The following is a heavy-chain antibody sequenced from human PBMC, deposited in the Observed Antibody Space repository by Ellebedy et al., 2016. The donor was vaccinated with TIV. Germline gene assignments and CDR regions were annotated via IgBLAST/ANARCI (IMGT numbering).Heavy chain of an antibody. CDR3: AKDMGGNYYGSGSYYFGGYYYYGMDV. CDR1: GFTVSSNY. J-gene: IGHJ6*02. CDR2: ISWNSGSI. Sequence: GGSLRLSXAASGFTVSSNYMSWVRQAPGKGLEWVSGISWNSGSIGYADSVKGRFTISRDNAKNSLYLQMNSLRAEDTALYYCAKDMGGNYYGSGSYYFGGYYYYGMDVWGQGATVTVSS. D-gene: IGHD3-10*01. V-gene: IGHV3-9*01.